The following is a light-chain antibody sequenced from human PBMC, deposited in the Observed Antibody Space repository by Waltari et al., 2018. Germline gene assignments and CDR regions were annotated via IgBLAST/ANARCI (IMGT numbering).Light chain of an antibody. CDR3: QQTNSLPLT. Sequence: DIQMTQSPSTLSASVGDRVTITCRASQSINSWLAWYQQKPGKAPKLLIYKASYLQSGVPSRFSGRGSGTEFTLTISSLQPEDFATYYCQQTNSLPLTFGGGTKVDIK. CDR1: QSINSW. J-gene: IGKJ4*01. V-gene: IGKV1-5*03. CDR2: KAS.